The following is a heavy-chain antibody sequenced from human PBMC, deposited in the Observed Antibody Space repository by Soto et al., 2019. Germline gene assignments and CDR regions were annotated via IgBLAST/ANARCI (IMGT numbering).Heavy chain of an antibody. Sequence: SEKVSCKASGGTFSSYAISWVRQAPGQGLEWMGGIIPIFGTANYAQKFQGRVTITADKSTSTANMELSSLRSEDTAVYYCARDKSGYTIAAAGTVWFDPWGQGTLVTVSS. CDR3: ARDKSGYTIAAAGTVWFDP. D-gene: IGHD6-13*01. V-gene: IGHV1-69*06. CDR2: IIPIFGTA. CDR1: GGTFSSYA. J-gene: IGHJ5*02.